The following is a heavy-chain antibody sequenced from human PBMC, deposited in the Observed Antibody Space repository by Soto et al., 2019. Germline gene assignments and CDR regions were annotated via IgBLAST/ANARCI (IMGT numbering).Heavy chain of an antibody. D-gene: IGHD3-10*01. V-gene: IGHV3-33*01. CDR1: GFTFSSYG. CDR2: IWYDGSNK. Sequence: QVQLVESGGGVVQPGRSLRLSCAASGFTFSSYGMHWVRQAPGKGLEWVAVIWYDGSNKYYADSVKGRFTISRDNSKNTLYLQMNSLRAEDTAVYYCARAGQYYGWGGGDYWGQGTLVTVSS. CDR3: ARAGQYYGWGGGDY. J-gene: IGHJ4*02.